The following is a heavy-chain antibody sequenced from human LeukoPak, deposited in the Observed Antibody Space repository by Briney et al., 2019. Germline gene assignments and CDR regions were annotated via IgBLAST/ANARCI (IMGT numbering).Heavy chain of an antibody. J-gene: IGHJ4*02. CDR2: VIPILGIA. Sequence: SVKVSCKASGGTFSSYAISWVRQAPGQGLEWMGRVIPILGIANYAQKFQGRVTITADKSTSTAYMELSSLRSEDTAVYYCARTFSGSYVDYWGQGTLVTVSS. V-gene: IGHV1-69*04. D-gene: IGHD1-26*01. CDR3: ARTFSGSYVDY. CDR1: GGTFSSYA.